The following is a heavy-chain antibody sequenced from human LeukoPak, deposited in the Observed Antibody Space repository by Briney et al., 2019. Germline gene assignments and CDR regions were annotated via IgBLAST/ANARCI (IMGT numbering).Heavy chain of an antibody. CDR2: IKQDGSEK. CDR1: GFTFSSYW. V-gene: IGHV3-7*01. Sequence: HAGGSLRLSCAASGFTFSSYWMSWVRQAPGKGLEWVANIKQDGSEKYYVDSVKGRFTISRDNAKNSLYLQMNSLRAEDTAVYYCARELDYDILTGYSYYFDYWGQGTLVTVSS. D-gene: IGHD3-9*01. CDR3: ARELDYDILTGYSYYFDY. J-gene: IGHJ4*02.